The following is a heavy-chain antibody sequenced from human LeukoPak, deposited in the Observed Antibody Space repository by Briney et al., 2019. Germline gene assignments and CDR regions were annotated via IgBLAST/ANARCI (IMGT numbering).Heavy chain of an antibody. CDR3: ARDQLRYFDSLHRDDAFDI. D-gene: IGHD3-9*01. J-gene: IGHJ3*02. CDR1: GFTFSSYA. CDR2: ISYDGSNK. Sequence: GGSLRLSCAASGFTFSSYAMHWVRQAPGKGLEWVAVISYDGSNKYYADSVKGRFTISRDNSKNTLYLQMNSQRAEDTAVYYCARDQLRYFDSLHRDDAFDIWGQGTMVTVSS. V-gene: IGHV3-30*04.